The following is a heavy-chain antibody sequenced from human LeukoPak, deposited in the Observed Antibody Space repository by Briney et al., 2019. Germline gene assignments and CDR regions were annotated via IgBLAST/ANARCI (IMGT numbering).Heavy chain of an antibody. CDR2: ISWNSGSI. D-gene: IGHD3-22*01. Sequence: GRSLRLSCAASGFTFDDYAMHWVRQAPGKGLEWVSGISWNSGSIGYADSVKGRFTISRDNAKNSLYLQMNSLRAEDTAVYYCATPLDYYDNSGYHQGGDWGQGTLVTVSS. V-gene: IGHV3-9*01. CDR1: GFTFDDYA. CDR3: ATPLDYYDNSGYHQGGD. J-gene: IGHJ4*02.